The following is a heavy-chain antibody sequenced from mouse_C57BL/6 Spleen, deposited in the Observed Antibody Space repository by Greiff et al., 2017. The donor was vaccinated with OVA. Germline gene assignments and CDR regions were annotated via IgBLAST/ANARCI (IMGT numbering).Heavy chain of an antibody. D-gene: IGHD2-3*01. Sequence: QVHVKQSGAELVKPGASVKMSCKASGYTFTTYPIEWMKQNHGKSLEWIGNFHPYNDDTKYNEKFKGKATLTVEKSSSTVYLELSRLTSDDSAVYYCARGENYDGTFAYWGQWTLVTVSA. CDR1: GYTFTTYP. J-gene: IGHJ3*01. V-gene: IGHV1-47*01. CDR3: ARGENYDGTFAY. CDR2: FHPYNDDT.